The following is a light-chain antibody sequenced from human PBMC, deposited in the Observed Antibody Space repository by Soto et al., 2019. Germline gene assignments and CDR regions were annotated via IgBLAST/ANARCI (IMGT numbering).Light chain of an antibody. CDR3: CSYAGSSTHVV. CDR1: SSDVGSYNL. V-gene: IGLV2-23*02. Sequence: QSVLTQPASVSGSPGQSITISCTGTSSDVGSYNLVSWYQQHPGKAPKLMIYEVSKRPPGVSNRFSGSKSGNTASLTISGLQAEDEADYYCCSYAGSSTHVVFGGGTKVTVL. CDR2: EVS. J-gene: IGLJ2*01.